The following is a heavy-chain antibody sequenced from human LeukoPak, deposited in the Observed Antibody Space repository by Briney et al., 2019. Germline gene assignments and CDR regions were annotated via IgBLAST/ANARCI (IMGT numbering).Heavy chain of an antibody. J-gene: IGHJ4*02. Sequence: GGSLRLSCAASGFTFSSYEMNWVRQAPGKGLEWVSYISSSGSTIYYADSVKGRFTISRDNAKNSLYLQMNSLRAEVTAVYYCASIGSSGYYRPFDYWGQGTLVTVSS. CDR1: GFTFSSYE. D-gene: IGHD3-22*01. CDR2: ISSSGSTI. CDR3: ASIGSSGYYRPFDY. V-gene: IGHV3-48*03.